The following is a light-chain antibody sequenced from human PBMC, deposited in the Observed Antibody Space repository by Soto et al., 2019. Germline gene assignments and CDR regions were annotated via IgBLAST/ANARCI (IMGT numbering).Light chain of an antibody. CDR1: SSNIGAGYD. V-gene: IGLV1-40*01. CDR2: GNS. Sequence: QSVLTQPPSVSGGPGQRVTISCTGSSSNIGAGYDVHWYQQLPGTAPKLLIYGNSNRPSGVPDRFSGSKSGTSASLAITGLQAEDEADYYCQSYDSSHVVFGGRTKVTVL. J-gene: IGLJ2*01. CDR3: QSYDSSHVV.